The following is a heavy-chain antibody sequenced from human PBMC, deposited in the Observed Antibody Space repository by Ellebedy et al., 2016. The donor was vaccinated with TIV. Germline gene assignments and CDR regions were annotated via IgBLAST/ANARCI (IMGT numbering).Heavy chain of an antibody. CDR2: IYYSGNT. CDR3: ARRKVTIPRADAYFDY. Sequence: SETLSLTXTVSRGSISSSSYYWGWIRQPPGKGLEWIGSIYYSGNTYYNPSLKSRVTISIDTSKNQFSLRLSSVTASDTAIYRCARRKVTIPRADAYFDYWGQGILVTVSS. J-gene: IGHJ4*02. D-gene: IGHD3-3*01. V-gene: IGHV4-39*01. CDR1: RGSISSSSYY.